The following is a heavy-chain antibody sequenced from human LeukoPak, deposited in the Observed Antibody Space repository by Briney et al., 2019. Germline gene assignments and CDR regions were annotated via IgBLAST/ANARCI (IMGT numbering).Heavy chain of an antibody. J-gene: IGHJ4*02. CDR2: IRSNAYGRTI. CDR1: GFTFSHYA. CDR3: GARTPLYFFDY. Sequence: GGSLRLSCTGSGFTFSHYALAWVRQAPGKGLEWVGFIRSNAYGRTIEYAASVKGRFTISRDNSKSIADLQMNSLKTEDTAVYYCGARTPLYFFDYWGQGTLVTVSS. D-gene: IGHD1-14*01. V-gene: IGHV3-49*04.